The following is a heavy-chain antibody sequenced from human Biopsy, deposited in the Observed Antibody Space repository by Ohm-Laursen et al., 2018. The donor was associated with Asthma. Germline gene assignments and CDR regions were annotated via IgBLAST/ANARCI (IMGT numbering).Heavy chain of an antibody. CDR1: GASITSSAYY. J-gene: IGHJ4*02. V-gene: IGHV4-39*01. CDR3: ARHDHRWDTYADF. CDR2: MYYGKTT. D-gene: IGHD2-2*01. Sequence: GTLSLTCTVSGASITSSAYYWGWIRQPPGKGLEWIGSMYYGKTTCSSPSLKSRVTISVDTSKNQFSLFLSSVTAADTAVYYCARHDHRWDTYADFWGQGTLVTVSS.